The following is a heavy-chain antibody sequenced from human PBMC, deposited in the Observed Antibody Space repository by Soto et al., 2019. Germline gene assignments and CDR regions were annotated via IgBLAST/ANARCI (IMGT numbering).Heavy chain of an antibody. CDR3: AGTRVVTTNYYYYYYMDV. D-gene: IGHD3-3*01. J-gene: IGHJ6*03. Sequence: SETLSLTCTVSGGSISSSSYYWGWIRQPPGKGLEWIGSIYYSGSTYYNPSLKSRVTISVDTSKNQFSLKLSSVTAADTAVYYCAGTRVVTTNYYYYYYMDVWGKGTTVTVSS. CDR1: GGSISSSSYY. V-gene: IGHV4-39*01. CDR2: IYYSGST.